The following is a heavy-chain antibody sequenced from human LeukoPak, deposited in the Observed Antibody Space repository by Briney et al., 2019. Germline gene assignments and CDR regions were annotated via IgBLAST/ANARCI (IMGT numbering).Heavy chain of an antibody. V-gene: IGHV1-18*04. D-gene: IGHD6-13*01. Sequence: ASVKVSCKTDGYSLTSYGISGVGQAPGQGLEWMGWISAYNGNTNYAQKLQGRVTMTTDTSTSTAYMELRSLRSDDTAVYYCARDATGIAAAGLSLFRRYYYYGMDVWGKGTTVTVSS. CDR2: ISAYNGNT. J-gene: IGHJ6*04. CDR1: GYSLTSYG. CDR3: ARDATGIAAAGLSLFRRYYYYGMDV.